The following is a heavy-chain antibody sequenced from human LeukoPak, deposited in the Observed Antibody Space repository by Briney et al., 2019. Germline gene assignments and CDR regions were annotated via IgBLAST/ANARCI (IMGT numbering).Heavy chain of an antibody. CDR3: ARESRICAFDI. CDR2: ISSSGSTI. Sequence: PGGSLRLSCAASRLTFSDYYMSWIRQAPGKGLEWVSYISSSGSTIYYADSVKGRFTISRDNAKNSLYLQMNSLRAEDTAVYYCARESRICAFDIWGQGTMVSVSS. J-gene: IGHJ3*02. V-gene: IGHV3-11*04. D-gene: IGHD2-15*01. CDR1: RLTFSDYY.